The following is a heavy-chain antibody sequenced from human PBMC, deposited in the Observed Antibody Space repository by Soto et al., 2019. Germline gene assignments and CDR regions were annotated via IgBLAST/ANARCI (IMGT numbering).Heavy chain of an antibody. CDR2: ISYDGSNK. J-gene: IGHJ4*02. D-gene: IGHD3-10*01. Sequence: QVQLVESGGGVVQPGRSLRLSCAASGFTFSSYAMHWVRQAPGKGLEWVAVISYDGSNKYYADSVKGLFTIPRDNSSNMLYLEMNRVKTEDTAVYDCARDPMGRYYGSGSYYFDYWGPGTLVTVSS. CDR3: ARDPMGRYYGSGSYYFDY. V-gene: IGHV3-30-3*01. CDR1: GFTFSSYA.